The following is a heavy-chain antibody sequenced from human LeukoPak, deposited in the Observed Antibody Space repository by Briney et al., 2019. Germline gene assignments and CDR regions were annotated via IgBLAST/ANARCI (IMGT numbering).Heavy chain of an antibody. J-gene: IGHJ6*03. CDR2: TYHRSKWYN. V-gene: IGHV6-1*01. Sequence: SQTLSLTCAISGDSVSSNSAAWSWLRQSPSRGLEWLGRTYHRSKWYNDYAVPVKSRITINSDTSKNHFSLQLNSVTPEDTAVYYCARVGKRMAAAGDYYFYMDVWGKGTTVTISS. D-gene: IGHD6-13*01. CDR3: ARVGKRMAAAGDYYFYMDV. CDR1: GDSVSSNSAA.